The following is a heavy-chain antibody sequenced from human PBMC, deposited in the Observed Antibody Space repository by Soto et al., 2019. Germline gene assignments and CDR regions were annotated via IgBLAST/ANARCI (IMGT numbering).Heavy chain of an antibody. CDR2: IGTAGDT. D-gene: IGHD6-19*01. CDR1: GFTFSSYD. V-gene: IGHV3-13*01. J-gene: IGHJ4*02. Sequence: GESLKISCAASGFTFSSYDMHWVRQATGKGLEWVSAIGTAGDTYYPGSVKGRFTISRENAKNSLYLQMNSLRAGDTAVYYCARSPSWYSSGWYGNFDYWGQGTLVTVSS. CDR3: ARSPSWYSSGWYGNFDY.